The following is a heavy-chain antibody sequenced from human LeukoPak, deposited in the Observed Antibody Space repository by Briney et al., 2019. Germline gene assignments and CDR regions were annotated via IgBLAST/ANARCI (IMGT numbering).Heavy chain of an antibody. CDR3: AREVDDFWSGYYPLDY. CDR1: GFTVSSNY. D-gene: IGHD3-3*01. CDR2: IYSCGST. V-gene: IGHV3-66*01. J-gene: IGHJ4*02. Sequence: GGSLRPSCAASGFTVSSNYMSWVRQAPGKGLEWVSVIYSCGSTYYADSVKGRFTISRDNAKNSLYLQMNSLRAEDTAVYYCAREVDDFWSGYYPLDYWGQGTLVTVSS.